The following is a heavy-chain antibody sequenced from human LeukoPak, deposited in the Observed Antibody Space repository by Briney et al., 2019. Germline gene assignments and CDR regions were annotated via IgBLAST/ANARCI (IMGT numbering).Heavy chain of an antibody. V-gene: IGHV3-33*01. D-gene: IGHD3-10*01. CDR2: VWHDGSNR. CDR3: ARGLFGSGSWPVY. Sequence: GRSLRLSCTAPGFTFSSYAIHWIRQAPPKGLELVALVWHDGSNRYYADSVKGRFTISRDNSKNTVYLQMNSLRAEDTAVYYCARGLFGSGSWPVYWGQGTLVTVSS. CDR1: GFTFSSYA. J-gene: IGHJ4*02.